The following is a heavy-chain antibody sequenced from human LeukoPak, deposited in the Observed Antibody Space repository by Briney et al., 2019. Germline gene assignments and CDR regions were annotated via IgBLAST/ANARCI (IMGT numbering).Heavy chain of an antibody. CDR1: GLTFSTYW. J-gene: IGHJ4*02. D-gene: IGHD3-22*01. CDR2: INSDGSST. CDR3: ASSARSGYYYEGY. V-gene: IGHV3-74*01. Sequence: GGSLRLSCTASGLTFSTYWVHWVRQAPGKGLVWVSRINSDGSSTSYADSVKGRFTISRDNAKNTLYLQMNSLRAEDTAVYYCASSARSGYYYEGYWGQGTLVTVSS.